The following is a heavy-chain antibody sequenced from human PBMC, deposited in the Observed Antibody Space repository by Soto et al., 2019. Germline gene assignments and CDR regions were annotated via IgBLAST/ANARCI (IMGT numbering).Heavy chain of an antibody. CDR1: GGSISSGDYY. J-gene: IGHJ5*02. V-gene: IGHV4-31*03. CDR2: IYHSGST. CDR3: ARDVRPAHTNWFDP. Sequence: QVQLQESGPGLVKPSQTLSLTCTVSGGSISSGDYYWSWVRQHPGKGLEWIGYIYHSGSTYYNPSLKSRVTISVDTAKTQFSLKLSSVTAADTAVYYCARDVRPAHTNWFDPWGQGTLVTVSS. D-gene: IGHD2-8*01.